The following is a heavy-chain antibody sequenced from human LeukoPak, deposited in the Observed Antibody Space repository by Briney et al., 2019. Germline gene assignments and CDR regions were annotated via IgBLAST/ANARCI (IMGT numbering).Heavy chain of an antibody. J-gene: IGHJ3*02. Sequence: PGGSLRLSCAASGFTFSSYSMNWVRQAPGKWLEWVSYISSSSSTIYYADSVKGRFTISRDNAKNSLYLQMNSLRAEDTAVYYCARTYDSSGPDHAFDIWGQGTMVTVSS. V-gene: IGHV3-48*01. D-gene: IGHD3-22*01. CDR2: ISSSSSTI. CDR1: GFTFSSYS. CDR3: ARTYDSSGPDHAFDI.